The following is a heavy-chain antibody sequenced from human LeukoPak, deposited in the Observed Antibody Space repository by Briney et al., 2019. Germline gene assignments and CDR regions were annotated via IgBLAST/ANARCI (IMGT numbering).Heavy chain of an antibody. Sequence: GGSLRLSCAASGFTFSSYGMHWVRQAPGKGLEWVAVISYDGSNKYYADSVKGRFTISRDNSKNTLYLQMNSLRAEDTAVYYCAKGRFGIPPDYWGQGTLVTVSS. V-gene: IGHV3-30*18. D-gene: IGHD3-16*01. CDR3: AKGRFGIPPDY. CDR1: GFTFSSYG. J-gene: IGHJ4*02. CDR2: ISYDGSNK.